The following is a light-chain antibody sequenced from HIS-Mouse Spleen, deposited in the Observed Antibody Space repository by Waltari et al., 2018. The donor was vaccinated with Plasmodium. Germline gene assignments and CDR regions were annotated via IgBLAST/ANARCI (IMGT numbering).Light chain of an antibody. V-gene: IGKV3-20*01. Sequence: EIVLTQSPGTLSLSPGERATLSCRASQSVSSSDLAWYQQQPGQAPRLLIYGASSRANGNPARFSGSGEGTDFTLTISRLDPEDLAVYYCQQYGSSPYTFGQGTKLEIK. CDR2: GAS. J-gene: IGKJ2*01. CDR1: QSVSSSD. CDR3: QQYGSSPYT.